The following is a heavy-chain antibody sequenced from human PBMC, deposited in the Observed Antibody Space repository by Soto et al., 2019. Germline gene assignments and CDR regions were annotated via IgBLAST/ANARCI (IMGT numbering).Heavy chain of an antibody. Sequence: EVQLVESGGGLVQPGGSLRLSCAASGFTFSSYWMSWVRQAPGKGLEWVANIKQDGSEKYYVDSVKGRFTISRDNAKNSLYLQMNSLRAEDTAVYYCARESQTQSGYDLFDYWGQGTLVTVSS. D-gene: IGHD5-12*01. J-gene: IGHJ4*02. CDR3: ARESQTQSGYDLFDY. V-gene: IGHV3-7*03. CDR2: IKQDGSEK. CDR1: GFTFSSYW.